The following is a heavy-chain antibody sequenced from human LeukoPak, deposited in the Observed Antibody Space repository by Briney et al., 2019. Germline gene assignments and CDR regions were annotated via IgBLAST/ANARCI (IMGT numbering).Heavy chain of an antibody. J-gene: IGHJ5*02. CDR1: GGSISSYY. D-gene: IGHD3-3*01. Sequence: TSETLSLTCTVSGGSISSYYWSWIRQPPGKGLEWIGYIYYSGSTNYNPSLKSRVTISVDTSKNQFSLKLSSVTAADTAVYYCARDVPFPLRFLSSWFDPWGQGTLVTVSS. CDR2: IYYSGST. CDR3: ARDVPFPLRFLSSWFDP. V-gene: IGHV4-59*12.